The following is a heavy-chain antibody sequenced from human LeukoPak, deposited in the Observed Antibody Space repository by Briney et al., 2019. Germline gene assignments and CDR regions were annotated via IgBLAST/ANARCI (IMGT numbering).Heavy chain of an antibody. CDR2: ISWNSGSV. CDR1: GFTFDNYA. J-gene: IGHJ3*01. V-gene: IGHV3-9*01. CDR3: VKDLLALPAAMSRAFDV. Sequence: PGGSLRLSCAASGFTFDNYAMHWVRQPPGEGLEWVSSISWNSGSVAYGDFVKGRFTISRDNAKNSLYLQMNSLRADDTAFYYCVKDLLALPAAMSRAFDVWGQGTMVTVSS. D-gene: IGHD2-2*01.